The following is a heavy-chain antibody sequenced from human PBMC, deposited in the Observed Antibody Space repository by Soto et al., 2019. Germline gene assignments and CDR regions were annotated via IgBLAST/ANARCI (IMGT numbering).Heavy chain of an antibody. V-gene: IGHV3-23*01. Sequence: PGGSLRLSCAASGFTFSSYAMSWVRQAPGKGLEWVSAISGSGGSTYYADSVKGRFTISRDNSKNTLYLQMNSLRAEDTAVYYCAKGQQTSIQLWAAALFDYWGQGTLVTVSS. CDR3: AKGQQTSIQLWAAALFDY. CDR1: GFTFSSYA. D-gene: IGHD5-18*01. J-gene: IGHJ4*02. CDR2: ISGSGGST.